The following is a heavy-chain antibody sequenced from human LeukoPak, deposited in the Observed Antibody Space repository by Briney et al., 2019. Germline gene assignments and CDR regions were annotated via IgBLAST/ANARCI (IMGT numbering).Heavy chain of an antibody. D-gene: IGHD6-13*01. CDR3: AKNIIAAAGMMDH. J-gene: IGHJ4*02. CDR1: GFTFSSYA. CDR2: ISGSGGDT. V-gene: IGHV3-23*01. Sequence: PGGSLRLSCAASGFTFSSYAMSWVRQAPGKGLEWVSVISGSGGDTYYADSVKGRFTISRDNSKNTLYLQMNTLRAEDTAVYYCAKNIIAAAGMMDHWGQGTLVTVSS.